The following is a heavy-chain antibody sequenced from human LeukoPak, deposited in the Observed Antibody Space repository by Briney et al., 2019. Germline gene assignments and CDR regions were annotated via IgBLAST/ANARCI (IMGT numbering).Heavy chain of an antibody. Sequence: SVKVSCKASGGTFSSYAMSWVRQAPGQGLEWMGEIIPICGTANYAQKFQGRVTITAYESTSTAYMELSSLRSEDTAVYYCASLGCSSTSCQYYYYMDVWGKGNTVTVSS. J-gene: IGHJ6*03. CDR1: GGTFSSYA. CDR2: IIPICGTA. V-gene: IGHV1-69*01. D-gene: IGHD2-2*01. CDR3: ASLGCSSTSCQYYYYMDV.